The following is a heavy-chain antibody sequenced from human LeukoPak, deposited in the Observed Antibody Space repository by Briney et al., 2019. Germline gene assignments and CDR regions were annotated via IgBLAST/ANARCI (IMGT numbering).Heavy chain of an antibody. J-gene: IGHJ3*02. D-gene: IGHD6-19*01. CDR3: ARVAPLVHSSGWYVRAFDI. CDR1: GGSISSSSYY. V-gene: IGHV4-39*07. Sequence: PSETLSLTCTVSGGSISSSSYYWGWIRQPPGKGLEWIGSIYYSGSTNYSPSLKSRVTISVDTSKNQFSLKLSSVTAADTAVYYCARVAPLVHSSGWYVRAFDIWSQGTMVTVSS. CDR2: IYYSGST.